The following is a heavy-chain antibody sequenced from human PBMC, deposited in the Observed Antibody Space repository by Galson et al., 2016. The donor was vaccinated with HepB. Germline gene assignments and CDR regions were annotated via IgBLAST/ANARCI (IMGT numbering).Heavy chain of an antibody. CDR1: GFIIDGYS. CDR3: TRDPHITVVTMPFSTSYGVDV. J-gene: IGHJ6*04. D-gene: IGHD2-21*01. V-gene: IGHV3-30*19. Sequence: SLRLSCAGSGFIIDGYSLSWVRQAPGKGLEWVALISHDGSNEYYLESVKGRFTISRANSQSTLYLQMDSLRPEDTAVYYCTRDPHITVVTMPFSTSYGVDVWGKWT. CDR2: ISHDGSNE.